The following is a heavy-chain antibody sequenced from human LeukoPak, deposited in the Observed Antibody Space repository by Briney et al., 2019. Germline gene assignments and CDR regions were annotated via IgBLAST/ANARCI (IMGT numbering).Heavy chain of an antibody. CDR3: DTGCSGGTCYSFYDY. J-gene: IGHJ4*02. D-gene: IGHD2-15*01. CDR1: GFTFSSYW. Sequence: AGGSLRLSCAASGFTFSSYWMTWVRQAPGKGLEWVANIKQDGSEKYHVDSVKGRSTISRDNAKNSLYLQMNSLRAEDTAVYARDTGCSGGTCYSFYDYWGQGTLVTVSS. V-gene: IGHV3-7*01. CDR2: IKQDGSEK.